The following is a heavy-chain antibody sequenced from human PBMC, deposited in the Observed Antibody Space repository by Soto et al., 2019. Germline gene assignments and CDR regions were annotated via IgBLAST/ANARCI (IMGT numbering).Heavy chain of an antibody. CDR1: GGSISSYY. CDR2: IFYTEST. V-gene: IGHV4-59*01. J-gene: IGHJ4*02. CDR3: ARVDRGAFDH. Sequence: QVQLHESGPGLVKPSETLSLTCTVSGGSISSYYWIWIRQPPGKGLEWIGSIFYTESTDYHPSLKSRVTISLDTSKNHFSPSMSSVTAADTAVYYCARVDRGAFDHWGQGTLVTVSS. D-gene: IGHD2-2*03.